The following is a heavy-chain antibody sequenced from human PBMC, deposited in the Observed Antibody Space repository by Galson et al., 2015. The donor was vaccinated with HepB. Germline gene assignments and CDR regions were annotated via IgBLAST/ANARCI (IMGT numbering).Heavy chain of an antibody. Sequence: SLRLSCAASGFTVRNNYMSWVRQAPGKGLEWVSVIYKSGTTYYADSAKGRFTISRDNSKNTLDLQMNSLTAEDTAVYYCTRDENSGRHIGYWGQGALVIVSS. V-gene: IGHV3-53*01. CDR3: TRDENSGRHIGY. CDR1: GFTVRNNY. CDR2: IYKSGTT. D-gene: IGHD6-19*01. J-gene: IGHJ4*02.